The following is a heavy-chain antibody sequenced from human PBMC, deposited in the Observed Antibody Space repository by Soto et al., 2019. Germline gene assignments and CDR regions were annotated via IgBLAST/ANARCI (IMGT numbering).Heavy chain of an antibody. Sequence: GESLKISCKGSGYNFAGYWIAWVSQMPGKGRGLMGIIYPSDSDTRYRPSFQGQVTISADKSISSAYLQRSSLRASDTAMYYCPGRGVSTRTFDYWGQGTPVTDSS. D-gene: IGHD3-3*01. V-gene: IGHV5-51*01. CDR3: PGRGVSTRTFDY. J-gene: IGHJ4*02. CDR1: GYNFAGYW. CDR2: IYPSDSDT.